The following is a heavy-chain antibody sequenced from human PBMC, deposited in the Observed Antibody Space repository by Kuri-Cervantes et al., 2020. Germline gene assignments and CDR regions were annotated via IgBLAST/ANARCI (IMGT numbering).Heavy chain of an antibody. J-gene: IGHJ6*02. V-gene: IGHV3-30-3*01. CDR1: GFTFSSYA. D-gene: IGHD3-10*01. CDR2: ISYDGSNK. CDR3: ARDQLRLLWFGEPNVPRYGMDV. Sequence: GESLKISCAASGFTFSSYAMHWVRQAPGKGLEWVAVISYDGSNKYYADSVKGRFTISRDNSKNTLYLQMNSLRDEDTAVYYCARDQLRLLWFGEPNVPRYGMDVWGQGTTVTVSS.